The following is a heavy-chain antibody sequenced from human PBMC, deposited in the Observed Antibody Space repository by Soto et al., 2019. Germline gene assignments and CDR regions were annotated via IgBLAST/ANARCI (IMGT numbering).Heavy chain of an antibody. V-gene: IGHV3-66*01. CDR2: IYSAGSA. CDR3: TRVYSSSYHYFDY. Sequence: PGGSLRLSCAASGFTVSSYHMSWVRQAPGKGLEWVSIIYSAGSADFADSVKGRFTISRDNSKNTLYLQMSSLRAEDTAVYYCTRVYSSSYHYFDYWGKGTLVTVSS. CDR1: GFTVSSYH. D-gene: IGHD6-13*01. J-gene: IGHJ4*02.